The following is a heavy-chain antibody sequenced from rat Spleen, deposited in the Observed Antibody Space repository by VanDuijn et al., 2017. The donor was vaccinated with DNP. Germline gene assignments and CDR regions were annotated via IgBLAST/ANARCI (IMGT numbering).Heavy chain of an antibody. Sequence: EVQLQESGPGLVKPSQSLSLTCSVPGYSITSNYWGWIRKFPGNKMEWMGYISYSVSTSYNPTLKSRISITRDTSTNQFFLQLNSVTTEDTATYYCARSTLSYGYFDYWGQGVMVTVSS. CDR1: GYSITSNY. J-gene: IGHJ2*01. V-gene: IGHV3-1*01. CDR2: ISYSVST. CDR3: ARSTLSYGYFDY. D-gene: IGHD1-7*01.